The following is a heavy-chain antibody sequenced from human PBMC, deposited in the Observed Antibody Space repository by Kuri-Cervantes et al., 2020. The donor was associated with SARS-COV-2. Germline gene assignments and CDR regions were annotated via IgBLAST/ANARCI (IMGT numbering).Heavy chain of an antibody. V-gene: IGHV1-3*01. CDR1: GYTFTSYA. J-gene: IGHJ4*02. Sequence: ASVKVSCKASGYTFTSYAMHWVRQAPGQRLEWMGWINAGNGNTKYSQKFQGRVTITRDTSASTAYMELSSLRSEDTAVYYCARALTIFGVVTGLGYWGQGTLVTVSS. CDR3: ARALTIFGVVTGLGY. CDR2: INAGNGNT. D-gene: IGHD3-3*01.